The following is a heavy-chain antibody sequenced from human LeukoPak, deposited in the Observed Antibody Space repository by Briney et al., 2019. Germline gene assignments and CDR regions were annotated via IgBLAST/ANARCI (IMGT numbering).Heavy chain of an antibody. V-gene: IGHV1-2*02. D-gene: IGHD5-18*01. J-gene: IGHJ4*02. CDR1: GYTFTGYY. CDR3: AREETAMVIRGPPFDY. CDR2: INPNSGGT. Sequence: ASLKVSCKASGYTFTGYYMHWVRQAPGQGLEWMGWINPNSGGTNYAQKFQGRVTMTRDTSISTAYMELSRLRCGDTAVYYCAREETAMVIRGPPFDYWGQGTLVTVSS.